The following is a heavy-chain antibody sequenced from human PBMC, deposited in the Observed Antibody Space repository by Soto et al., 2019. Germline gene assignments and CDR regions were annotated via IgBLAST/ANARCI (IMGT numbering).Heavy chain of an antibody. CDR2: MNPHSGNT. CDR3: ARETVSWFDP. D-gene: IGHD3-16*01. CDR1: GYTFTSYD. J-gene: IGHJ5*02. Sequence: QVQLVQSGAEVKKPGASVKVSCKASGYTFTSYDINWVRQATGQGLEWMGWMNPHSGNTGFTQKFQGRITMTRNTSIRTAYMEPSIMRSEDTTLYYCARETVSWFDPWGEGNLVTVSS. V-gene: IGHV1-8*01.